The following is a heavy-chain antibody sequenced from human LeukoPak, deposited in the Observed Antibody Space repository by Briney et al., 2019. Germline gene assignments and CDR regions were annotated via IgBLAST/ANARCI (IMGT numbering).Heavy chain of an antibody. J-gene: IGHJ4*02. Sequence: SETLSLTCTVSGGSISSYYWSWIRQPPGKGLEWIGYIYYSGSTNYNPSLKSRVTISVDTSKNQFSLKLSSVTAADTAVYYCAREYPAAQLDYWGQGTLVTVSS. CDR3: AREYPAAQLDY. V-gene: IGHV4-59*01. CDR2: IYYSGST. CDR1: GGSISSYY. D-gene: IGHD2-2*01.